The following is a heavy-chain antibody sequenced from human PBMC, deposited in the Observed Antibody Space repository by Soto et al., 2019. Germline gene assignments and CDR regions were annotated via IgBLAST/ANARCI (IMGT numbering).Heavy chain of an antibody. CDR1: GYTFTSYD. D-gene: IGHD3-9*01. CDR3: ARGVIEDDIFNPGGY. J-gene: IGHJ4*02. CDR2: MNPNSGNT. Sequence: QVQLVQSGAEVKKPGASVKVSCKASGYTFTSYDINWVRQATGQGLEWMGWMNPNSGNTGYAPNFQGIVTMTSNTSISTAYMELSSLRAEYTAVYYCARGVIEDDIFNPGGYWGKGTLVTVSS. V-gene: IGHV1-8*01.